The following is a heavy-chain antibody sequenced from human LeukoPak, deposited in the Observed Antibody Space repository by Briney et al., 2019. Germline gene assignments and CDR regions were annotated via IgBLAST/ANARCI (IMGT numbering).Heavy chain of an antibody. D-gene: IGHD3-22*01. J-gene: IGHJ6*02. CDR3: AREAITMIVVVPDYYYGMDV. CDR1: GGTFSSYA. V-gene: IGHV1-69*13. Sequence: SVKVSCKASGGTFSSYAISWVRQAPGQGLEWMGGIIPIFGTANYAQKFQGRVTITADESTSTAYMELRSLRSDGTAVYYCAREAITMIVVVPDYYYGMDVWGQGTTVTVSS. CDR2: IIPIFGTA.